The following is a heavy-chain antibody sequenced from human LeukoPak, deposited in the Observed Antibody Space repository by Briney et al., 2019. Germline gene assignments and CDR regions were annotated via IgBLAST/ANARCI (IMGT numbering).Heavy chain of an antibody. Sequence: SETLSLTCTVSGGSISSYYWSWIRQPPGKGLEWIGYIYYSGSTNYNPSLKSRVTISVDTSKNHFSLKLSSVTAADTAVYYCARGRPVATPDPTTDYGMDVWGKGTTVTVSS. CDR3: ARGRPVATPDPTTDYGMDV. CDR1: GGSISSYY. D-gene: IGHD5-12*01. CDR2: IYYSGST. J-gene: IGHJ6*04. V-gene: IGHV4-59*01.